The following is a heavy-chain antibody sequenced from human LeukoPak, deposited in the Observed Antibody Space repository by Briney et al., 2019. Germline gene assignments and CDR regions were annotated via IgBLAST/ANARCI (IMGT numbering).Heavy chain of an antibody. CDR2: ISAYNGNT. Sequence: ASVTVSCKASGYTFTSYGISWVRQAPGQGLEWMGWISAYNGNTNYAQKLQGRVTMTTDTSTSTAYMELRSLRSDDTAVYYCAGTDGFSVLNWFDPWGQGTLVTVSS. D-gene: IGHD3/OR15-3a*01. V-gene: IGHV1-18*01. CDR1: GYTFTSYG. J-gene: IGHJ5*02. CDR3: AGTDGFSVLNWFDP.